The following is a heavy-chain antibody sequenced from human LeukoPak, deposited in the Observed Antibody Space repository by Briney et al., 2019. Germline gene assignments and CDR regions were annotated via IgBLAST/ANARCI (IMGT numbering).Heavy chain of an antibody. CDR3: ARATIGIAAALDI. J-gene: IGHJ4*02. V-gene: IGHV3-48*01. Sequence: HPGGSLRLSCAASGVTFSNYSMNWVRQAPGKGLEWVSYISSSGRTIYYADSVKGRFTISRDNAKNSLYLQMNSLRAEDTAVYYCARATIGIAAALDIWGQGTLVTVSS. D-gene: IGHD6-13*01. CDR1: GVTFSNYS. CDR2: ISSSGRTI.